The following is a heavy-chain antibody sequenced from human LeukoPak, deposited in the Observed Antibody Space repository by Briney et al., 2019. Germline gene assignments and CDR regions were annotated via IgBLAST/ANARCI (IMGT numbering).Heavy chain of an antibody. J-gene: IGHJ4*02. CDR1: GFNFSSYW. CDR2: INYDGTTK. CDR3: AILGYGGGDCSFFNY. Sequence: GGSLRLSCAASGFNFSSYWMHWVRQAPGKGLVWISRINYDGTTKSYADSVKGRFTISRDNAKNTLYLQMNSLRPEETDVYYCAILGYGGGDCSFFNYWGQGTLVTASS. D-gene: IGHD2-21*01. V-gene: IGHV3-74*01.